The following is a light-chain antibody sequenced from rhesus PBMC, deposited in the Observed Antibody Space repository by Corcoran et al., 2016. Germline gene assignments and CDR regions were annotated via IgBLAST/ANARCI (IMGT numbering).Light chain of an antibody. CDR3: QQSSNLYS. J-gene: IGKJ2*01. CDR2: GAP. V-gene: IGKV3-24*04. Sequence: ETVVTQSPATLSLSPGDRATLSYRASQSVGSYLAWYQQKPGQAPRRLIYGAPSRAPGIPDRFSGSGSGTDFTLTISSLEPEDVGVYYCQQSSNLYSFGQGTKVEIK. CDR1: QSVGSY.